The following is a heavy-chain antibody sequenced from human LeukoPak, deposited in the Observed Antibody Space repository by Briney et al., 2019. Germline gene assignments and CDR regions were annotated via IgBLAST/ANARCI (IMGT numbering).Heavy chain of an antibody. CDR2: ISGSGGST. Sequence: GGSLRLSCAASGFTFSSYGMSWVRQAPGKGLEWVSSISGSGGSTYYADSVKGRFTISRDNSKNTLYLQMNSLRAEDTAIYYCAKGPIPGFDYWGQGALVTVSS. CDR1: GFTFSSYG. CDR3: AKGPIPGFDY. V-gene: IGHV3-23*01. J-gene: IGHJ4*02.